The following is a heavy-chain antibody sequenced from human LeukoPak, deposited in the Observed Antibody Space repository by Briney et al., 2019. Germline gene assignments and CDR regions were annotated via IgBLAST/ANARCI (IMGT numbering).Heavy chain of an antibody. V-gene: IGHV3-30*03. J-gene: IGHJ3*02. CDR1: GFTFSSYG. D-gene: IGHD6-13*01. Sequence: GGSLRLSCAASGFTFSSYGMHWVRQAPGKGLEWVAVISYDGSNKYYADSVKGRFTISRDNSKNSLYLQLNTLRAEDTAVYYCARTIAASGTDSGSFDIWGQGTRVTVSS. CDR3: ARTIAASGTDSGSFDI. CDR2: ISYDGSNK.